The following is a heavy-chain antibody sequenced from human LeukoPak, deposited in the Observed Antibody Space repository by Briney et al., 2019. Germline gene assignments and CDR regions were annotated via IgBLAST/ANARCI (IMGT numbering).Heavy chain of an antibody. CDR3: AREYSAFDY. J-gene: IGHJ4*02. D-gene: IGHD5-12*01. CDR1: GDPISTSSDY. CDR2: IYYSGST. V-gene: IGHV4-61*08. Sequence: PSETLSLTCTVSGDPISTSSDYKGTWIPQPPRKGLEWIGYIYYSGSTDYNPSLQSRVTISIDTSNNQFSLKLTSATAADTAVYYCAREYSAFDYWGQGTLVTVSS.